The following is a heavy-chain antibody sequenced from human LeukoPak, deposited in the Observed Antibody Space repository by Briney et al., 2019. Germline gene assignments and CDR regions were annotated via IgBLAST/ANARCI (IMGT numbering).Heavy chain of an antibody. CDR2: IYYSGGT. J-gene: IGHJ3*01. CDR3: ARHRGVFTL. D-gene: IGHD3-22*01. Sequence: SETLSLTCTVSGGSISSYYWSWIRQPPGKGLEWLGYIYYSGGTNYNPSLKSRVTISVDTSKIHFSLKLSSVTAADTAAYYCARHRGVFTLWGKGTMVTVSS. CDR1: GGSISSYY. V-gene: IGHV4-59*08.